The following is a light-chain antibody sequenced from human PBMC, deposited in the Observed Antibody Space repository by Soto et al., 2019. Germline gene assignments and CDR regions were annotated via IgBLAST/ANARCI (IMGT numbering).Light chain of an antibody. CDR3: SSYTSRTTLV. CDR2: EVS. CDR1: SSDVGGYNY. Sequence: QSVVTQPASVSGSPGQSITISCTGTSSDVGGYNYVSWYQQHPGRAPKLMIYEVSNRPSGVSNRFSGSKPGNTVSLTISGLQAEDEADYYCSSYTSRTTLVFGTGTKVTVL. J-gene: IGLJ1*01. V-gene: IGLV2-14*01.